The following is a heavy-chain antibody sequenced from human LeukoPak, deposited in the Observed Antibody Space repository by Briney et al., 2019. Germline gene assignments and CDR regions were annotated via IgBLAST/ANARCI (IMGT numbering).Heavy chain of an antibody. Sequence: ASVKVSCKASGYTFIGYYMHWVRQAPGQGLEWMGWINLNSGGTNYAQKFQGRVTMTRDTSISTAYMELSRLRSDDTAVYYCARGGLRHDAFDIWGQGTMVTVSS. J-gene: IGHJ3*02. CDR1: GYTFIGYY. D-gene: IGHD5-12*01. V-gene: IGHV1-2*02. CDR2: INLNSGGT. CDR3: ARGGLRHDAFDI.